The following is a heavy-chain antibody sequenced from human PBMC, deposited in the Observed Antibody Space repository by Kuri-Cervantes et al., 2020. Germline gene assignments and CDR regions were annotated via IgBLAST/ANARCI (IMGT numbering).Heavy chain of an antibody. J-gene: IGHJ4*02. CDR2: ISSSSSYI. Sequence: GESLKISCAASGFTFSSYSMNWVRQAPGKGLEWVSSISSSSSYIYYADSVKGRFTISRDNAKNSLYLQMNSLRAEDTAVYYCARDFGFSYYFLDYWGPGTLVTVSS. V-gene: IGHV3-21*01. CDR3: ARDFGFSYYFLDY. D-gene: IGHD3-10*01. CDR1: GFTFSSYS.